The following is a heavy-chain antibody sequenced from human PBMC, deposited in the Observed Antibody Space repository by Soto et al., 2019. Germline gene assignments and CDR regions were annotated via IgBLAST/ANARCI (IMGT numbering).Heavy chain of an antibody. CDR3: GDDQWTVTATTPGS. J-gene: IGHJ5*02. Sequence: GGSLRLSCVASGFTFSSCALTWVRQAPGKGLEWVSTISIDGANTHYADSVRGRFTISRDNSKNTLYLQMSSLRDEDTAVYYWGDDQWTVTATTPGSWGEGTLVTVAS. CDR1: GFTFSSCA. V-gene: IGHV3-23*01. CDR2: ISIDGANT. D-gene: IGHD1-7*01.